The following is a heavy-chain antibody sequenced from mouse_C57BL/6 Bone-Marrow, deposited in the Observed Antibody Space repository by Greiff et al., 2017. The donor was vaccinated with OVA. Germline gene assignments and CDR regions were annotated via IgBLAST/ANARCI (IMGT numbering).Heavy chain of an antibody. V-gene: IGHV1-26*01. CDR2: INPNNGGT. D-gene: IGHD1-1*01. J-gene: IGHJ2*01. CDR3: ARGITTVAFDY. CDR1: GYTFTDYY. Sequence: EVQLQQSGPELVKPGASVTISCKASGYTFTDYYMNWVKQSHGKSLEWIGDINPNNGGTSYNQKFKGKATLTVDKSSSTAYMELRSLTSEDSAVYYCARGITTVAFDYWGQGTTLTVSS.